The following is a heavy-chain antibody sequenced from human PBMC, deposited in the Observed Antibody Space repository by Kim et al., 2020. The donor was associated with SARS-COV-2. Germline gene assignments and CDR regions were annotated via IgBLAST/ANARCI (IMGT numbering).Heavy chain of an antibody. D-gene: IGHD3-10*01. Sequence: GESLKISCKGSGYSFTSYWIGWVRQMPGKGLEWMGIIYPGDSDTRYSPSFQGQVTISADKSISTAYLQWSSLKASDTAMYYCARDYYGSGSYYSRSSGMDVWGQGTTVTVSS. CDR1: GYSFTSYW. V-gene: IGHV5-51*01. CDR2: IYPGDSDT. J-gene: IGHJ6*02. CDR3: ARDYYGSGSYYSRSSGMDV.